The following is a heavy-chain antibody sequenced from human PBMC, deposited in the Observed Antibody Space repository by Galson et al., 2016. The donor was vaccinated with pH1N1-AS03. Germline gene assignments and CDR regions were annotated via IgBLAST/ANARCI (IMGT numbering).Heavy chain of an antibody. J-gene: IGHJ4*02. CDR1: GALINTQY. CDR3: VSARGFYGSNYFDY. CDR2: IYYTGST. V-gene: IGHV4-59*11. Sequence: LSLTCSVSGALINTQYWSWIRQAPGRGLEWIGYIYYTGSTIYNPSLQSRVAITVDTSKSQFSLQLTSVTAADTAVYYCVSARGFYGSNYFDYWGPGRVVIVSS. D-gene: IGHD1-26*01.